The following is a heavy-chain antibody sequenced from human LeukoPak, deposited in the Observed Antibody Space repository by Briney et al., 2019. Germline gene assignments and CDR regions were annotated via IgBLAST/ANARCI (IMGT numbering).Heavy chain of an antibody. CDR3: VHRPTSGSYFDY. CDR1: GFSLSTNGGG. J-gene: IGHJ4*02. Sequence: SGPTLVKPTQTLTLTCTFSGFSLSTNGGGVGWIRQPPGKALEWLAIIFWDDDKRYSPSLKSRVTITKDTSKNQVVLTMTNMDPVDTGTYYCVHRPTSGSYFDYWGQGTLVTVSS. CDR2: IFWDDDK. V-gene: IGHV2-5*02. D-gene: IGHD3-10*01.